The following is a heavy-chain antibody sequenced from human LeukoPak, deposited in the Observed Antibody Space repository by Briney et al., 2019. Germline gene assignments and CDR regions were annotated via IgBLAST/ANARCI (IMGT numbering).Heavy chain of an antibody. Sequence: GASVTVSCKAFGGTFSSHAISWVRQAPGQGLEWMGGIIPIFGTGNYAQKFQGRVTMTADKSTRTVYMELSSLRSEDTAVYYCARSFAYYYDSSGYYVPDAFDIWGQGTMVTVSS. CDR3: ARSFAYYYDSSGYYVPDAFDI. CDR1: GGTFSSHA. V-gene: IGHV1-69*06. CDR2: IIPIFGTG. D-gene: IGHD3-22*01. J-gene: IGHJ3*02.